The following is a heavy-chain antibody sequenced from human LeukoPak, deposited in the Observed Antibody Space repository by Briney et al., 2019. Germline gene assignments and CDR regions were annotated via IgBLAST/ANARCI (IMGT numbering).Heavy chain of an antibody. CDR2: IKSKTDGGTT. Sequence: PGGSLRLSCAASGFTFSNAWMSWVRQAPGKGLEWVGRIKSKTDGGTTDYAAPVKGRFTISRDDSKNTLYLQMNSLKTEDTAVYYCTTYSSSSWTPFDYWGQGTLVTVSS. D-gene: IGHD6-13*01. CDR3: TTYSSSSWTPFDY. CDR1: GFTFSNAW. V-gene: IGHV3-15*01. J-gene: IGHJ4*02.